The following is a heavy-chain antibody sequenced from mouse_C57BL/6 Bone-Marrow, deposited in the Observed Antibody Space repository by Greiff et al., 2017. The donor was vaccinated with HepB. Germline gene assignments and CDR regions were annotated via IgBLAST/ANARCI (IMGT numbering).Heavy chain of an antibody. Sequence: QVQLQQSGAELVKPGASVKLSCKASGYTFTSYWMHWVKQRPGQGLEWIGMIHPNSGSTNYNEKFKSKATLTVDKSSSTAYMQLSSLTSEDSAVYYSASSSFFYYDGSSHWYFEFWGTGTTVTVSA. D-gene: IGHD1-1*01. V-gene: IGHV1-64*01. J-gene: IGHJ1*03. CDR2: IHPNSGST. CDR3: ASSSFFYYDGSSHWYFEF. CDR1: GYTFTSYW.